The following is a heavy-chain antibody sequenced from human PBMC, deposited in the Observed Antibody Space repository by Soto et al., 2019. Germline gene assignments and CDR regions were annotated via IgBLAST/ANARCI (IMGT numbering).Heavy chain of an antibody. D-gene: IGHD5-12*01. CDR3: ARGQEGIVATH. V-gene: IGHV4-34*01. J-gene: IGHJ4*02. CDR1: GGSLTGYY. Sequence: QVQLQQWGAGLLKPSETLSLTCAVNGGSLTGYYWSWIRQPPGKGLEWIGEIKDGGVTNYSPSLKIRVTMSADTSKNQFSLKLNSVTAADTAVYSCARGQEGIVATHWDQGTLVTVSS. CDR2: IKDGGVT.